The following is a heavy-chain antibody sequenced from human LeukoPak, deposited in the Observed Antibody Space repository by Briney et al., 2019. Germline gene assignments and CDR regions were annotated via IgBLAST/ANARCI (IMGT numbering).Heavy chain of an antibody. J-gene: IGHJ3*02. D-gene: IGHD5-24*01. CDR3: ASQIVRRDGYHTFLDAFDI. CDR2: ISSSSSYI. Sequence: PGGSLRLSCAASGFTFSSYSMNWVRQAPGKGLEWVSSISSSSSYIYYADSVKGRFTISRDNAKNSLYLQMNSLRAEDTAVYYCASQIVRRDGYHTFLDAFDIWGQGTMVTVSS. V-gene: IGHV3-21*01. CDR1: GFTFSSYS.